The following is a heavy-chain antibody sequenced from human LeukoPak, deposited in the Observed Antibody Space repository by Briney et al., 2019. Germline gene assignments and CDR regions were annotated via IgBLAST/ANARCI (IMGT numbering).Heavy chain of an antibody. CDR1: GGSFSGYY. D-gene: IGHD3-10*01. J-gene: IGHJ6*03. CDR3: ASLRVRGVITPPGYMDV. V-gene: IGHV4-34*01. Sequence: SETLSLTCAVYGGSFSGYYWSWIRQPPGKGLEWIGEINHSGSTNYNPSLKSRVTMSVDTSKNQFSLKLSSVTAADTAVYYCASLRVRGVITPPGYMDVWGKGTTVTVSS. CDR2: INHSGST.